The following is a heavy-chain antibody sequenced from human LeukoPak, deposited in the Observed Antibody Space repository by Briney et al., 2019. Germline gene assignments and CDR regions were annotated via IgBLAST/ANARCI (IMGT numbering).Heavy chain of an antibody. CDR1: GYTFTSYG. CDR3: ARDRAHCSGGSCYSPRWFDP. J-gene: IGHJ5*02. D-gene: IGHD2-15*01. CDR2: ISAYNGNT. V-gene: IGHV1-18*01. Sequence: ASETVSCKASGYTFTSYGISWVRQAPGQGLEWMGWISAYNGNTNYAQKLQGRVTMTTDTSTSTAYMELRSLRSDATAVYYCARDRAHCSGGSCYSPRWFDPWGQGTLVAAAS.